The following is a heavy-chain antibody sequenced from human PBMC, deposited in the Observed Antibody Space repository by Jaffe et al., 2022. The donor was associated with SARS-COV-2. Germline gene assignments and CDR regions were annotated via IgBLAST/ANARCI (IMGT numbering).Heavy chain of an antibody. D-gene: IGHD6-19*01. Sequence: QVQLQESGPGLVKPSQTLSLTCTVSGGSISSGSYYWSWIRQPAGKGLEWIGRIYTSGSTNYNPSLKSRVTISVDTSKNQFSLKLSSVTAADTAVYYCAREMGLFSWLVPEGWYYGMDVWGQGTTVTVSS. CDR1: GGSISSGSYY. V-gene: IGHV4-61*02. CDR2: IYTSGST. J-gene: IGHJ6*02. CDR3: AREMGLFSWLVPEGWYYGMDV.